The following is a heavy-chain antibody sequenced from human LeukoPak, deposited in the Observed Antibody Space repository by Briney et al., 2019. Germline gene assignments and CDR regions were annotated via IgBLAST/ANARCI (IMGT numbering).Heavy chain of an antibody. CDR2: INPNSGGT. CDR1: GYTFTGYY. V-gene: IGHV1-2*02. Sequence: GASVKVSCKASGYTFTGYYMHWVRQAPGQGLEWMGLINPNSGGTNYAQKFQGRVTMTRDTSISTAYMELSRLRSEDTAVYYCARDIWSSGYTDAFDIWGKGTMVTVSS. J-gene: IGHJ3*02. CDR3: ARDIWSSGYTDAFDI. D-gene: IGHD3-22*01.